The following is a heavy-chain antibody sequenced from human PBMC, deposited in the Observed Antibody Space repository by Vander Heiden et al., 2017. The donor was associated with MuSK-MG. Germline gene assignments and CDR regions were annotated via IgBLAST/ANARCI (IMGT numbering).Heavy chain of an antibody. Sequence: QVQLVESGGGVVQPGRSLKLSCAAPGFTLSSYAMHGVRQAPGKGLEWVAVISYDGSNKYYADSVKGRFTISRDNSKNTLYLQMNSLRAEDTAVYYCARELGMAAFDIWGQGTMVTVSS. V-gene: IGHV3-30-3*01. J-gene: IGHJ3*02. D-gene: IGHD7-27*01. CDR1: GFTLSSYA. CDR3: ARELGMAAFDI. CDR2: ISYDGSNK.